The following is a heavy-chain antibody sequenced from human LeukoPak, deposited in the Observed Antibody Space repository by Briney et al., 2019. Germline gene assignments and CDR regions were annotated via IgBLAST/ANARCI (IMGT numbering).Heavy chain of an antibody. V-gene: IGHV3-23*01. J-gene: IGHJ4*02. CDR3: AKLRGSVYDVWYLDY. Sequence: GGSLRLSCAASGFSFSIYAMTWVRQAPGKGLEWVPGIGGSGGSTYSADSVKGRFPISRDNSKNTLFLQMNSLRAEDTAVYYCAKLRGSVYDVWYLDYWGQGTLVTVSS. D-gene: IGHD5/OR15-5a*01. CDR2: IGGSGGST. CDR1: GFSFSIYA.